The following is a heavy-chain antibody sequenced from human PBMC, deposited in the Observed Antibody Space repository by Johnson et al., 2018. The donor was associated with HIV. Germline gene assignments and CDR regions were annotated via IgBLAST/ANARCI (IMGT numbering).Heavy chain of an antibody. CDR3: AKGLYNWNDELDAFDI. D-gene: IGHD1-20*01. V-gene: IGHV3-23*04. CDR1: GFTFSSYV. CDR2: ISGSGGST. Sequence: VQLVESGGGLVQPGGSLRLSCAASGFTFSSYVMSWVRQAPGKGLEWVSAISGSGGSTYYADSVKGRFTISRDNSKNTLYLQMNSLRAEDTAVYYCAKGLYNWNDELDAFDIWGQGTMVTVSS. J-gene: IGHJ3*02.